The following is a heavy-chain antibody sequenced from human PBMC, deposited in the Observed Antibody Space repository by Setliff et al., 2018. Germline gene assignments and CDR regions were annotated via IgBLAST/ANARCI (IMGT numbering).Heavy chain of an antibody. CDR1: GFIFANYA. CDR2: ISGSGGAT. CDR3: AKDRPQGVNGRSLDY. V-gene: IGHV3-23*01. J-gene: IGHJ4*02. D-gene: IGHD3-10*01. Sequence: GSLRLSCATSGFIFANYAMHWVRQSPGKGLEWVAAISGSGGATYYADPVKARFIISRDNPRSTVSLQLDRVKGEDTAVYYCAKDRPQGVNGRSLDYWGRGALVTVSS.